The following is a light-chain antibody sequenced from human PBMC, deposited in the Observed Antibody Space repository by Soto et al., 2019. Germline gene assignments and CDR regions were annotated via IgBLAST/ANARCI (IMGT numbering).Light chain of an antibody. J-gene: IGKJ1*01. CDR1: QSVSSSY. CDR2: DAS. CDR3: HQRSSWPRGT. V-gene: IGKV3D-20*02. Sequence: EIVLTQSPGTLSLSPGERATLSCRASQSVSSSYLAWYQQKPGQGPRLLIYDASNRATGVSARFSGSGSGTDFTLTISSLEPEDFAVYYCHQRSSWPRGTFGQGTKVDIK.